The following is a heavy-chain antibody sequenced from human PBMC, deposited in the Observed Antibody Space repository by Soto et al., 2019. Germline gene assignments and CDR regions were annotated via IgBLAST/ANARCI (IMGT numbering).Heavy chain of an antibody. V-gene: IGHV3-7*01. Sequence: EVQLVDSGGALVQPGASLRLSCAASGFTFSDYLMTWVRQAPGKGLEWVATIKQDGNEKYYVDSVKGRSTISRANAKNSLYLQMNGLRAEDTAVYYCAIGHGLGNWGQGTLVTVSS. CDR2: IKQDGNEK. CDR1: GFTFSDYL. CDR3: AIGHGLGN. D-gene: IGHD6-19*01. J-gene: IGHJ4*02.